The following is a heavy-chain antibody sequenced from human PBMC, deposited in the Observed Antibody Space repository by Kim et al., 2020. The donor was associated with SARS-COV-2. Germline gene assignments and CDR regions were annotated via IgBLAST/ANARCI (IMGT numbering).Heavy chain of an antibody. D-gene: IGHD4-17*01. CDR1: GFTFSNAW. Sequence: GGSLRLSCAASGFTFSNAWMSWVHQAPGKGLEWVGRIKSKTDGGTTDYAAPVKGRFTISRDDSKNTLYLQMNSLKTEDTAVYYCTTDGGTTWGTKDGDYGNYYGMDVWGQGATVTVSS. J-gene: IGHJ6*02. CDR2: IKSKTDGGTT. V-gene: IGHV3-15*01. CDR3: TTDGGTTWGTKDGDYGNYYGMDV.